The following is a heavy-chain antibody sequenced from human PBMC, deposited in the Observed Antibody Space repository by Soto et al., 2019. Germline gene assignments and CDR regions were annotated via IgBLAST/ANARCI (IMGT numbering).Heavy chain of an antibody. CDR1: GFTFSSYW. CDR2: INSDGSST. D-gene: IGHD6-13*01. V-gene: IGHV3-74*01. J-gene: IGHJ6*02. Sequence: GGSLRLSCAASGFTFSSYWMHWVRQAPGKGLVWVSRINSDGSSTSYADSVKGRFTISRDNAKNTLYLQMNSLRAEDTAVYYCAREGAAGIPGRHYYYGMDVWGQGTTVTVSS. CDR3: AREGAAGIPGRHYYYGMDV.